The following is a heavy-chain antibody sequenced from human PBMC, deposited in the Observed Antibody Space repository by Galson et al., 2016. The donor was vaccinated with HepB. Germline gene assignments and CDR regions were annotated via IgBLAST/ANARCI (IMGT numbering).Heavy chain of an antibody. Sequence: SLRLSCAASGFTVRNNCMRWVRQAPGKGLECVSVIYSGGSTYYADSVKGRFTISRDNSKNTLYLQMNSLRADDTAVYYCARGGIYGGYWGQGTLVTVSS. J-gene: IGHJ4*02. CDR2: IYSGGST. D-gene: IGHD1-26*01. CDR1: GFTVRNNC. V-gene: IGHV3-53*01. CDR3: ARGGIYGGY.